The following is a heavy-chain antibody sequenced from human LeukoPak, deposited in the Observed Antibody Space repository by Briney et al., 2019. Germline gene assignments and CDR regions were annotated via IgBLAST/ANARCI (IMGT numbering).Heavy chain of an antibody. J-gene: IGHJ2*01. CDR3: ARGPHDRGYWYFDL. CDR2: SGTGGRT. V-gene: IGHV3-23*01. Sequence: GGSLRLSCAGSGFIFSDYVISWVRQAPGKGLEWVSASGTGGRTYYADSVKGRFTISRDNSKKTVFLQMDGLRAEDTAVYYCARGPHDRGYWYFDLWGRGTLVIVSS. CDR1: GFIFSDYV.